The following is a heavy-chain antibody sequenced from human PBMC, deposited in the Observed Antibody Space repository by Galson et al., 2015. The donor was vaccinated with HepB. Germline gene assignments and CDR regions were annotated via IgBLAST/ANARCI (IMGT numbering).Heavy chain of an antibody. Sequence: QSGAEVKKPGASVRVSCKASGYTFTSYGISWVRQAPGQGLEWMGWISAYNGNTNYAQKPQGRVTMTTDTSTSTAYMELRSLRSDDTAVYYCARVLLRYFDWLLSGFDPWGQGTLVTVSS. CDR3: ARVLLRYFDWLLSGFDP. J-gene: IGHJ5*02. V-gene: IGHV1-18*01. D-gene: IGHD3-9*01. CDR2: ISAYNGNT. CDR1: GYTFTSYG.